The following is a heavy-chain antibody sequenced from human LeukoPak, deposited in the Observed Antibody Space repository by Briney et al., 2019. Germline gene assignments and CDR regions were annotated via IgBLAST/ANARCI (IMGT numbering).Heavy chain of an antibody. D-gene: IGHD3-10*01. CDR1: GGSFSGYY. Sequence: SQTMSLTCAVYGGSFSGYYWSWIRQPPGKGLEWIGEINHSGSTNYNPSLKSRVTISVVTPKNQFSLKLSSVTAADTAVYYCARAGGSGTPGRYWGQGTLVTVSS. CDR3: ARAGGSGTPGRY. CDR2: INHSGST. V-gene: IGHV4-34*01. J-gene: IGHJ4*02.